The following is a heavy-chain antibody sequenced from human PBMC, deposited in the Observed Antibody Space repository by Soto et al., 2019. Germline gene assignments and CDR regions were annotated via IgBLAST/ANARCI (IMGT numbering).Heavy chain of an antibody. V-gene: IGHV4-61*01. CDR3: ASGVPAATLDY. CDR1: GGSVSSGSYY. J-gene: IGHJ4*02. D-gene: IGHD2-2*01. Sequence: LSLTCTVSGGSVSSGSYYCIWIRQPPGKGLEWIGYIYYSGSTNYNPSLKSRVTISVDTSKNEFSLKLSSVTAADTAVYYCASGVPAATLDYWGQGTLVTVSS. CDR2: IYYSGST.